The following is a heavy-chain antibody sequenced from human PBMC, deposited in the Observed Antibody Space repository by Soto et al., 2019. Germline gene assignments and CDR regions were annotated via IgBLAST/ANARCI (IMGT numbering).Heavy chain of an antibody. Sequence: DVQLLESGGGLVQPGGSLRLSCAASGFSFSTHGMSWVRQAPGKGLEWVSGISAGSRGTYYADSVKGRFTISRDNSKNTLFLQMNSLRAEDSAIYYCAKGGWLEIWGQGTMVIVAS. CDR2: ISAGSRGT. V-gene: IGHV3-23*01. CDR1: GFSFSTHG. CDR3: AKGGWLEI. J-gene: IGHJ3*02. D-gene: IGHD6-19*01.